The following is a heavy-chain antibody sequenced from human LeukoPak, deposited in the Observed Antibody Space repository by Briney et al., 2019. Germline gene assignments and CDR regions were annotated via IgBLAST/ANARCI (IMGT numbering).Heavy chain of an antibody. CDR3: AKDPSIAVAGTYDAFDI. D-gene: IGHD6-19*01. V-gene: IGHV3-7*03. CDR2: IKQDGSEK. CDR1: GFTFSSYW. Sequence: GGSLRLSCAASGFTFSSYWMSWVRQAPGKGLEWVANIKQDGSEKYYVDSVKGRFTISRDNAKNSLYLQMNSLRAEDTAVYYCAKDPSIAVAGTYDAFDIWGQGTMVTVSS. J-gene: IGHJ3*02.